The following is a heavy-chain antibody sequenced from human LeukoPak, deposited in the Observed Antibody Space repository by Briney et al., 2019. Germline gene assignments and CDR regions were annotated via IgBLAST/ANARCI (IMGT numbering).Heavy chain of an antibody. CDR1: GFTFSSYA. CDR3: AKDVLVRYYDSSGYYCDY. V-gene: IGHV3-23*01. D-gene: IGHD3-22*01. J-gene: IGHJ4*02. Sequence: TGGSLRLSCAASGFTFSSYAMFCVRQAPGKGLEWVSAISGRGGSTYYADSVQGRFTISRDNSKNTVYLQMNSLRAEDTAVYYCAKDVLVRYYDSSGYYCDYWGQGTLVTVSS. CDR2: ISGRGGST.